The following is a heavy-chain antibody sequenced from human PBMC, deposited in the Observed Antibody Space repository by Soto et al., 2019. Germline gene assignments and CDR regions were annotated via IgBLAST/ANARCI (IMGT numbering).Heavy chain of an antibody. V-gene: IGHV3-23*01. CDR1: GFTFNNYA. CDR2: ISGGGGTT. CDR3: AKGRGGSGSLTPRVDF. J-gene: IGHJ4*02. Sequence: EVQLLESGGGLVQPGGSLRLSCAASGFTFNNYAMTWVRQAPGKGLEWVSAISGGGGTTSYADSVKGRFTVSRDGSKNTLYLQMSSLRAEDTAVYYCAKGRGGSGSLTPRVDFWGQGTLVTDSS. D-gene: IGHD3-10*01.